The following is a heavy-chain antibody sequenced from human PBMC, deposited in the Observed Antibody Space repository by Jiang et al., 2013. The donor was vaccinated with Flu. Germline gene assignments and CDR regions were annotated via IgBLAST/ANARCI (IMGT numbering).Heavy chain of an antibody. D-gene: IGHD2-21*01. J-gene: IGHJ6*02. V-gene: IGHV4-59*01. Sequence: GPGLVKPSETLSLTCTVSGGSISSYYWSWIRQPPGRGLEWIGYIYYTGSTNYNPSLKSRVTISGDMSKNQFSLKLTSVTAADTAVYYCARDRSIIPAVMDVWGQGTTVTVSS. CDR3: ARDRSIIPAVMDV. CDR2: IYYTGST. CDR1: GGSISSYY.